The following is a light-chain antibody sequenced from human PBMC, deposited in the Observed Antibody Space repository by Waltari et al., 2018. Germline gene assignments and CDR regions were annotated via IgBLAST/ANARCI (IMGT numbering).Light chain of an antibody. CDR1: SNNVGNKG. CDR3: SAWDTSLYVWV. Sequence: QAGLTQPPSVSKGLRQTVTLTCAGDSNNVGNKGAAWLQQHQGHPPKLLSYRDNNRPSGISERFSASRSGNTASLTITGLQPEDEADYYCSAWDTSLYVWVFGGGTKVTVL. CDR2: RDN. V-gene: IGLV10-54*04. J-gene: IGLJ3*02.